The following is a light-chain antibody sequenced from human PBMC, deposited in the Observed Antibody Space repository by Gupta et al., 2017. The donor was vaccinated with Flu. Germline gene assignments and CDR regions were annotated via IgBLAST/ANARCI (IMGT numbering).Light chain of an antibody. CDR1: NYNIGSNI. CDR2: TYN. J-gene: IGLJ3*02. V-gene: IGLV1-44*01. Sequence: RVTISCSGSNYNIGSNIVNWYQQRPGAAPKLLIYTYNQRHSGVPDRFSASKSGTSASMAISGLQAEDEADYYCAAWDDSGNGWVFGGGTKLTVL. CDR3: AAWDDSGNGWV.